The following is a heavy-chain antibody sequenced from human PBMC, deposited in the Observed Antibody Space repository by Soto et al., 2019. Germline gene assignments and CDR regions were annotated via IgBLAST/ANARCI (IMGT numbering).Heavy chain of an antibody. V-gene: IGHV3-21*06. CDR2: ISSTTNYI. CDR3: ARESDDLTSYFYY. CDR1: GFTFTRYS. J-gene: IGHJ4*02. Sequence: PGGSLRLSCAASGFTFTRYSMNWVRQAPGKGLEWVSSISSTTNYIYYGDSMKGRFTISRDNDKNSLYLEMNSLRAEDTAVYYCARESDDLTSYFYYCGQGTRVTVCS.